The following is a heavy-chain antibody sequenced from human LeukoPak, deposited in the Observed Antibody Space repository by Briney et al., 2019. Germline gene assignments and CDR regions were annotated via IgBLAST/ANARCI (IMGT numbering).Heavy chain of an antibody. CDR1: GFTVSSNY. D-gene: IGHD3-10*01. J-gene: IGHJ4*02. CDR2: IYSDGTT. V-gene: IGHV3-53*01. CDR3: ARASKGSAPFDY. Sequence: PGWALRLSCAASGFTVSSNYMSWVRQAQGKGLEWVSVIYSDGTTYYADSVKGRFTISRDNSKNTLYLQMNSLRAEDTAVYYCARASKGSAPFDYWGQGTLVTVSS.